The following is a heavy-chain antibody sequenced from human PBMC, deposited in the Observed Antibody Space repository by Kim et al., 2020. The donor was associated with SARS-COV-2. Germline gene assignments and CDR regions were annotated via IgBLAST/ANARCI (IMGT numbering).Heavy chain of an antibody. D-gene: IGHD1-26*01. J-gene: IGHJ4*02. CDR2: INGFNGNT. V-gene: IGHV1-18*01. CDR1: GYTFIDYG. Sequence: ASVKVSCKASGYTFIDYGISWVRQAPGQGPEWVGWINGFNGNTNYAQKLQGRVTMTTDTSTSTAYMELTSLRSDDTAVYYCVRDAISWDRRGLPTDWGQGTLVTVSS. CDR3: VRDAISWDRRGLPTD.